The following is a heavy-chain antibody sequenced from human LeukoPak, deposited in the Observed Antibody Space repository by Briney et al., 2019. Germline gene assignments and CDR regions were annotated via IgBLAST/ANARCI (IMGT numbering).Heavy chain of an antibody. CDR1: GFTVSSNY. D-gene: IGHD1-26*01. Sequence: GGSLRLSCAASGFTVSSNYMSWVRQAPGKGLEWVSVIYSGGSTYYADSVKGRFTISRDNSKNTLYLQMNSLRAEDTAVYYCARSLGGRPPDYWGQGTLVTVSS. CDR2: IYSGGST. CDR3: ARSLGGRPPDY. V-gene: IGHV3-53*01. J-gene: IGHJ4*02.